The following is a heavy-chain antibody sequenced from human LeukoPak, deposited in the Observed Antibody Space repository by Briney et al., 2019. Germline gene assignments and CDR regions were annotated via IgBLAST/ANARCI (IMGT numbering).Heavy chain of an antibody. J-gene: IGHJ4*02. CDR1: GYTFTSYG. CDR2: IIPILGIA. Sequence: ASVKVSCKASGYTFTSYGISWVRQAPGQGLEWMGRIIPILGIANYAQKFQGRVTITADKSTSTAYMELSSLRSEDTAVYYCARAPASHYYDSSGYIDYWGQGTLVTVSS. V-gene: IGHV1-69*04. D-gene: IGHD3-22*01. CDR3: ARAPASHYYDSSGYIDY.